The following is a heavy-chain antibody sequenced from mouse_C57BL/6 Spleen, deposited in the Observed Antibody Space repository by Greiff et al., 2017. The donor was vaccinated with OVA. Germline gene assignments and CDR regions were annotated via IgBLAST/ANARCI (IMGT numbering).Heavy chain of an antibody. Sequence: VQLQQPGTELVKPGASVKLSCKASGYTFTSYWMHWVKQRPGQGLEWIGNINPSNGGTNYNEKFKSKATLTVDKSSSTAYMQLSSLTSEDSAVYYCARSEGMVTTNFDYWGQGTTRTVSS. CDR2: INPSNGGT. V-gene: IGHV1-53*01. J-gene: IGHJ2*01. D-gene: IGHD2-2*01. CDR3: ARSEGMVTTNFDY. CDR1: GYTFTSYW.